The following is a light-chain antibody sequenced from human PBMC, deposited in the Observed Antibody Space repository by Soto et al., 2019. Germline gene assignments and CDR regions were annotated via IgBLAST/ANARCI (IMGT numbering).Light chain of an antibody. CDR3: QQYSSYPSLT. CDR1: QTINNL. V-gene: IGKV1-5*03. Sequence: IQMTQSPSNLSASVGDRVSITCRASQTINNLMAWYQQKPGQAPKLLIYKASNLETGVPSRFSGSGSGTEFTLTISSLQPDDFATYYCQQYSSYPSLTFGGGTKVDIK. J-gene: IGKJ4*01. CDR2: KAS.